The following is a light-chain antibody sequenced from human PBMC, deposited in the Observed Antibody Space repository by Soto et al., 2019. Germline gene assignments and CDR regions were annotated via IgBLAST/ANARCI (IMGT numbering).Light chain of an antibody. CDR3: QQRNNWPTELT. V-gene: IGKV3-11*02. CDR1: QSVGSF. CDR2: DAS. J-gene: IGKJ4*01. Sequence: EIVLTQSPATLSLSPGERATLSCRASQSVGSFLAWYQQKFGQAPRLLIYDASKRATGIQARFSGSGSGRDVTFTISSLEPEDFGVYYSQQRNNWPTELTFVGGTRVEIK.